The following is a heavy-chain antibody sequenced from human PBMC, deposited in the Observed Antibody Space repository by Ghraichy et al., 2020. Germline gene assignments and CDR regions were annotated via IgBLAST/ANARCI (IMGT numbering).Heavy chain of an antibody. CDR3: ASHNDWQFDD. D-gene: IGHD3-9*01. V-gene: IGHV3-7*01. Sequence: WVANINQDGSERNYVGSLKGRLTISRDNATNSLYLQMCALRAEDTAVCYCASHNDWQFDDLGQGALVTVSS. J-gene: IGHJ4*02. CDR2: INQDGSER.